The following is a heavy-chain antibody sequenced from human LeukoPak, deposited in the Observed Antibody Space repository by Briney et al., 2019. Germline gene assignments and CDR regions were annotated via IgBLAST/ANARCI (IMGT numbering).Heavy chain of an antibody. Sequence: SETLSLTCTVSGGSISSSSYYWGWIRQPPEKGLEWIGSNSGSTYYNPSLKSRVTISVDTSKNQFSLKLSSVTAADTAVYYCAREIPVLAVAAHTWLFDYWGQGTLVTVSS. J-gene: IGHJ4*02. CDR3: AREIPVLAVAAHTWLFDY. V-gene: IGHV4-39*07. CDR2: NSGST. CDR1: GGSISSSSYY. D-gene: IGHD6-19*01.